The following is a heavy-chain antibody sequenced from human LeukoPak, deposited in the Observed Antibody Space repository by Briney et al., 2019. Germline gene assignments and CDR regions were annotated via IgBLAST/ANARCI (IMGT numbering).Heavy chain of an antibody. CDR3: ARDLSSITMIVVVMGLDY. CDR2: INPNSGGT. D-gene: IGHD3-22*01. CDR1: GYTFTGYY. Sequence: ASVKVSCKASGYTFTGYYMHWVRQAPGQGLEWMGWINPNSGGTNYAQKLQGRVTMTTDTSTSTAYMELRSLRSDDTAVYYCARDLSSITMIVVVMGLDYWGQGTLVTVSS. J-gene: IGHJ4*02. V-gene: IGHV1-2*02.